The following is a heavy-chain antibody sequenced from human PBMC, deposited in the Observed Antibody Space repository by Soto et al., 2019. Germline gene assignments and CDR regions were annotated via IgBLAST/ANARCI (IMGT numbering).Heavy chain of an antibody. Sequence: SETLSLTCTVSGGSISSDSYYWGWIRQSREKGLEWIASISYSGSTYYNPTLKSRLIISVDTSKNQFSLKLSSVTAADTAFYYCAREGALLFGGNSDYYSTMDVWGQGTTVTVSS. CDR3: AREGALLFGGNSDYYSTMDV. V-gene: IGHV4-39*02. J-gene: IGHJ6*02. CDR2: ISYSGST. CDR1: GGSISSDSYY. D-gene: IGHD2-21*02.